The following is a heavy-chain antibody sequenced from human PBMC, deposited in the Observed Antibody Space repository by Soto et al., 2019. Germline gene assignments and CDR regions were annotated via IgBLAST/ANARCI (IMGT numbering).Heavy chain of an antibody. Sequence: SLRLSCAASGFTFSSYAKHSVRQAPGKGLERAAVISYDGSNKYYADSVKGRFTISRANSKNTLYLQKNSLRAEDTAVYYCAKDVRSGDDFWGCYHFGGQETLVNVSS. CDR3: AKDVRSGDDFWGCYHF. CDR1: GFTFSSYA. D-gene: IGHD3-3*01. V-gene: IGHV3-30-3*01. J-gene: IGHJ4*01. CDR2: ISYDGSNK.